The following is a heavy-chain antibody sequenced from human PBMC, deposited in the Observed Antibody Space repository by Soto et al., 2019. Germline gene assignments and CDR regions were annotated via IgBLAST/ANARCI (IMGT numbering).Heavy chain of an antibody. CDR1: GASISGSYYY. V-gene: IGHV4-39*01. D-gene: IGHD1-20*01. Sequence: SETLSLTCAVSGASISGSYYYWAWLRQSPGKGPEWIGSVFYTGFTSYNPSLESRVSVSVDTSKSQFSLKLSAVTAADTAVYYCAPSQKGYKWNYFDHWGQGALVTVSS. J-gene: IGHJ4*02. CDR3: APSQKGYKWNYFDH. CDR2: VFYTGFT.